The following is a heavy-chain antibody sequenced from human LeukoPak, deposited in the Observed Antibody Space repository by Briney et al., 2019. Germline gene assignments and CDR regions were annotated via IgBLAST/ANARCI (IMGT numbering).Heavy chain of an antibody. D-gene: IGHD1-26*01. CDR2: VWFGESSQ. Sequence: PGRSLRLSCAASGFTFSNSGMHWVRLAPGKGLEWMAGVWFGESSQSYPDAVKGRFTISRDNSKNTVWLEMNSLRVEDTAVYYCAKGGRDTSKYYFDYWGQGTQLTVSS. CDR3: AKGGRDTSKYYFDY. J-gene: IGHJ4*02. V-gene: IGHV3-30*18. CDR1: GFTFSNSG.